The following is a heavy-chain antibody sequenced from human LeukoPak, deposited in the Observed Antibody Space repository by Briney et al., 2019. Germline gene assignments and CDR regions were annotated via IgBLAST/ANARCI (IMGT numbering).Heavy chain of an antibody. J-gene: IGHJ4*02. D-gene: IGHD2-15*01. CDR1: GFIFSNHG. Sequence: PGGSLRLSCAASGFIFSNHGMHWVRQAPGKGLEWVAVTSYDGSRRYYADSVKGRFTISRDNSENTLYLQMNSLRAEDTAVYYCARDYGYCSGGSCYSPYYFDYWGQGTLVTVSS. CDR3: ARDYGYCSGGSCYSPYYFDY. CDR2: TSYDGSRR. V-gene: IGHV3-30*03.